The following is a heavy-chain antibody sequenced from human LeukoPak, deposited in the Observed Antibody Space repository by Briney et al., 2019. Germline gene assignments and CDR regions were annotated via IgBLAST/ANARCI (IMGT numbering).Heavy chain of an antibody. V-gene: IGHV3-33*01. Sequence: PGGSLRLSCAASGFTFSRFGMHWVRQAPGKGLEWVAVIWYDGSNKYYADSVKGRFTISRDNSKNTLYLEMNSLRAKDSAVYYCARDYYYDSSGYWDYYFDYWGQGTLVSVSS. J-gene: IGHJ4*02. CDR2: IWYDGSNK. D-gene: IGHD3-22*01. CDR1: GFTFSRFG. CDR3: ARDYYYDSSGYWDYYFDY.